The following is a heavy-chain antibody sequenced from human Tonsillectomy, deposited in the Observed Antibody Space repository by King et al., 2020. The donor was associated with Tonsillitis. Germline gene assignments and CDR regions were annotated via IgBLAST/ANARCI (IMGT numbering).Heavy chain of an antibody. V-gene: IGHV3-30*18. CDR2: ISYDGSNK. J-gene: IGHJ6*02. CDR1: GFTFSSYG. CDR3: ANSDYPYSGDYTRYGMDV. Sequence: VQLVESGGGVVQPGRSLRLSCAASGFTFSSYGMHWVRQAPGKGLEWVAVISYDGSNKYYADSVKGRFTISRDNSKNTLYLQMNSLRAEDTAVYYCANSDYPYSGDYTRYGMDVWGQGTTVTVSS. D-gene: IGHD4-17*01.